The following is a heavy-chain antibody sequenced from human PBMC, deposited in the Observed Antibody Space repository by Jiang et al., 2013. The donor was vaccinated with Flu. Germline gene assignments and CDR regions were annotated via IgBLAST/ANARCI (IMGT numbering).Heavy chain of an antibody. CDR1: GYSFTSHW. V-gene: IGHV5-51*01. D-gene: IGHD3-22*01. J-gene: IGHJ4*02. CDR3: ARHQNYYDRSGYMTFDY. Sequence: GAEVKKPGESLKISCAGSGYSFTSHWLAWVRHMPGKGLEWMGIIYPADSHARYSPSFQGQVAISADKSFSTAYLQWSSLKASDTAIFYCARHQNYYDRSGYMTFDYWGQGTLVTVSS. CDR2: IYPADSHA.